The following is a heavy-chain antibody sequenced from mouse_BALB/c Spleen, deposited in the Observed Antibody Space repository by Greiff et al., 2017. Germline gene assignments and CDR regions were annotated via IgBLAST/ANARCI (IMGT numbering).Heavy chain of an antibody. D-gene: IGHD2-4*01. CDR1: GYTFTSYW. J-gene: IGHJ4*01. Sequence: QVQLQQPGAELVRPGASVKLSCKASGYTFTSYWINWVKQRPGQGLEWIGNIYPSDSYTNYNQKFKDKATLTVDKSSSTAYMQLSSPTSEDSAVYYGTTMITTDYYAMDYWGQGTSVTVSS. CDR3: TTMITTDYYAMDY. CDR2: IYPSDSYT. V-gene: IGHV1-69*02.